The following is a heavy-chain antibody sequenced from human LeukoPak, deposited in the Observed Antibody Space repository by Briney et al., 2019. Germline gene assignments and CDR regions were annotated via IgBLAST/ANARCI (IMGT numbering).Heavy chain of an antibody. V-gene: IGHV3-23*01. J-gene: IGHJ6*03. Sequence: GGSLRLSCAAYGFTFSSYAMSWVRQAPGKGLGWVSAISGSGGSTYYADSVKGRFTITRDNSKNTLYLQMNSLRAEDTAVYYCAKDRQAGYYYYYYMDVWGKGTTVTVSS. CDR1: GFTFSSYA. CDR2: ISGSGGST. CDR3: AKDRQAGYYYYYYMDV.